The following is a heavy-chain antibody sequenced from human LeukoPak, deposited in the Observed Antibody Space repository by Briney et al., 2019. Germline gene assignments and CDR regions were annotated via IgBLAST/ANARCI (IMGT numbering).Heavy chain of an antibody. V-gene: IGHV4-34*01. CDR1: GGSFSGYY. CDR3: ARVRHIAARRNYYYYMDV. Sequence: SETLSLTCAVYGGSFSGYYWSWIRQPPGKGLEWIGEINHSGSTNYNPSLKSRVTISVETSKNQFSLKLSSVTAACTAVYYCARVRHIAARRNYYYYMDVWGKGTTVTVSS. CDR2: INHSGST. D-gene: IGHD6-6*01. J-gene: IGHJ6*03.